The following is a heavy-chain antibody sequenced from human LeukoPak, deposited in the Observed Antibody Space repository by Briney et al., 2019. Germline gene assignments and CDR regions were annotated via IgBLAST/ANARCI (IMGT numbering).Heavy chain of an antibody. D-gene: IGHD3-22*01. Sequence: GASVKVSCKASGYTFTSYAISWVRQAPGQGLEWMGGIIPIFGTANYAQKFQGRVTITADESTSTAYMELSSLRSEDTAVYYCARWKRSGYYFDYWGQGTLVTVSS. J-gene: IGHJ4*02. V-gene: IGHV1-69*13. CDR1: GYTFTSYA. CDR3: ARWKRSGYYFDY. CDR2: IIPIFGTA.